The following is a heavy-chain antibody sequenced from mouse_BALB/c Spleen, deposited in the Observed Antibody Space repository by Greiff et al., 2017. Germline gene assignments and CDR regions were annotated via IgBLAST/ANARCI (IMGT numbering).Heavy chain of an antibody. V-gene: IGHV5-6-5*01. Sequence: EVKLMESGGGLVKPGGSLKLSCAASGFTFSSYAMSWVRQTPEKRLEWVASISSGGSTYYPDSVKGRFTISRDNARNILYLQMSSLRSEDTAMYYCARGSTMITRSYYAMDYWGQGTSVTVSS. J-gene: IGHJ4*01. CDR1: GFTFSSYA. CDR3: ARGSTMITRSYYAMDY. D-gene: IGHD2-4*01. CDR2: ISSGGST.